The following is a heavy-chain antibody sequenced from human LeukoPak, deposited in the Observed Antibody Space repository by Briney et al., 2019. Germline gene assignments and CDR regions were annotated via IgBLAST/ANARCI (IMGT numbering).Heavy chain of an antibody. CDR3: ARPSYGASDY. J-gene: IGHJ4*02. D-gene: IGHD4-17*01. CDR1: GYRFTKSW. V-gene: IGHV5-51*01. Sequence: KPGESLRISCKGSGYRFTKSWIGWVRQMPGKGLEWLGIIYPDDSRTRYSPSFQGQVTISVDKAITTAYLQWTSLKASDTAMYYCARPSYGASDYWGQGTLVTVSS. CDR2: IYPDDSRT.